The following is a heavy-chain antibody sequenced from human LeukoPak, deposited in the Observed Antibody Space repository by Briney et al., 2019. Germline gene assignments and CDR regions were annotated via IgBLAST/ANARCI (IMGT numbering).Heavy chain of an antibody. J-gene: IGHJ5*02. Sequence: SETLSLTCTVSGGSISSVSYYWGWIRQPPGKGMECIGSIFYTGRSYYNPSLKRRVTISVDTSKNQFSLELSSVAAADTAVYYCAILLGRVSSDGDWFDPWGQGTLVTVSS. D-gene: IGHD6-25*01. CDR2: IFYTGRS. CDR1: GGSISSVSYY. CDR3: AILLGRVSSDGDWFDP. V-gene: IGHV4-39*01.